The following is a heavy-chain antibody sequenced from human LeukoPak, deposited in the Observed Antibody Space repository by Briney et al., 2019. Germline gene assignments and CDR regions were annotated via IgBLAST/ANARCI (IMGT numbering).Heavy chain of an antibody. V-gene: IGHV1-18*01. Sequence: ASVKVSCKASGYTFTSYGISWVRQAPGQGLEWMGWISAYNGNTNYAQKLQGRVTMTTDTSTSTAYMELRSLRSDDTAVYYCARPNSVLRFLEWPKGGYYYYYMDVWGKGTTVTVSS. CDR2: ISAYNGNT. J-gene: IGHJ6*03. CDR3: ARPNSVLRFLEWPKGGYYYYYMDV. D-gene: IGHD3-3*01. CDR1: GYTFTSYG.